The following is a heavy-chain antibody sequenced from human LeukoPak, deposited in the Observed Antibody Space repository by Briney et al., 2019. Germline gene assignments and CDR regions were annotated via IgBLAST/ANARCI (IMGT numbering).Heavy chain of an antibody. Sequence: SETLSLTCTVSGGSISSYYWSWIRQPAGKGLEWIGHIYSSGSTNYSPSLKSRVTVSVDTSKNQFSLKLSSVTAADTAIYYCARNMYGDYRIDYWGQGTLVTVSS. D-gene: IGHD4-17*01. V-gene: IGHV4-4*07. CDR1: GGSISSYY. CDR2: IYSSGST. CDR3: ARNMYGDYRIDY. J-gene: IGHJ4*02.